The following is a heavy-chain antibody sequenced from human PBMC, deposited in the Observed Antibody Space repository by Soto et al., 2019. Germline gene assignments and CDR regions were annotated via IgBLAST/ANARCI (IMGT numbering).Heavy chain of an antibody. CDR3: AKGLPYCSSTTCYGVMGS. CDR2: ISYDGSNK. V-gene: IGHV3-30*18. D-gene: IGHD2-2*01. Sequence: GGSLRLSCAASGFTFSSYGMHWVRQAPGKWLKWVAVISYDGSNKYYADSVKGRFTISRDNSKNTLYLQMNSLRAEDTAVYYCAKGLPYCSSTTCYGVMGSWGQGTLVTVSS. J-gene: IGHJ5*02. CDR1: GFTFSSYG.